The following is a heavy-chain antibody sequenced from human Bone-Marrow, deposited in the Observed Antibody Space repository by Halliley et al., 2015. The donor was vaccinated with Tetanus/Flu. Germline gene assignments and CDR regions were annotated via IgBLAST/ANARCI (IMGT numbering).Heavy chain of an antibody. CDR1: GFTVSSSY. Sequence: VQLVQSGGGLIQPGGSLRLSCAASGFTVSSSYMNWVRQAPGKGLEWVSVMYSGGTTYYAESVKGRFTISRDNSKNTLYLQMNSRRAEDTAVYYCARVPGQWLARGMDVWGQGTTVTVSS. CDR2: MYSGGTT. D-gene: IGHD6-19*01. CDR3: ARVPGQWLARGMDV. V-gene: IGHV3-53*01. J-gene: IGHJ6*02.